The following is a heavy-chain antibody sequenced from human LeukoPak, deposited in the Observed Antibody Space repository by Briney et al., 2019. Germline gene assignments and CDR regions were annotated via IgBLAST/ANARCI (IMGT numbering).Heavy chain of an antibody. V-gene: IGHV3-30*18. CDR2: ISYDGSNK. J-gene: IGHJ3*02. Sequence: GGSLRLSCAASGFTFSSYGMHWVRQAPGKGLEWVAVISYDGSNKYYADSVKGRFTISRDNSKNTLYLQMNSLRAEDTAVYYCAKEFYDILTGTQNRAAFDIWGQGTMVTVSS. D-gene: IGHD3-9*01. CDR1: GFTFSSYG. CDR3: AKEFYDILTGTQNRAAFDI.